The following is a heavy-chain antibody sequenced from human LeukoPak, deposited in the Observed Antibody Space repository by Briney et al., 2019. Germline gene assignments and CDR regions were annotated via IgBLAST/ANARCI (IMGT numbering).Heavy chain of an antibody. CDR3: AMSGARGGVVITRFDY. Sequence: ASVKVSCKASGGTFSSYAISWVRQAPGQGLEWMGGIIPIFGTANYAQKFQGRVTITTDESTSTAYMELSSLRSEDTAVYYCAMSGARGGVVITRFDYWGQGTLVTVSS. D-gene: IGHD3-3*01. J-gene: IGHJ4*02. CDR1: GGTFSSYA. CDR2: IIPIFGTA. V-gene: IGHV1-69*05.